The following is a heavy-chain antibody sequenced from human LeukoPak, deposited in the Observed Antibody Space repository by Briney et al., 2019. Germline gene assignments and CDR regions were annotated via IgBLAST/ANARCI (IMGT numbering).Heavy chain of an antibody. D-gene: IGHD2-15*01. CDR1: GYTFTNYY. V-gene: IGHV1-46*03. CDR2: INPSGGST. CDR3: ARDTPNCSGGSCYSGDAFDI. Sequence: ASVKVSCKASGYTFTNYYMHWVRQAPGQGLEWMGIINPSGGSTSYAQKFQGRVTMTRDTSTSTVYMELSSLRSEDSAAYYCARDTPNCSGGSCYSGDAFDIWGQGTMVTVSS. J-gene: IGHJ3*02.